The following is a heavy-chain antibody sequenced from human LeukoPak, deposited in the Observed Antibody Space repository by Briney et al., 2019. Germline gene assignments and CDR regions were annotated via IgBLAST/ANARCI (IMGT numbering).Heavy chain of an antibody. J-gene: IGHJ4*02. CDR1: GGTFSSYA. D-gene: IGHD3-3*01. CDR3: ARVDHDFWSGYYFDY. Sequence: SVKVSCKASGGTFSSYAISWVRQAPGQGLEWMGGIIPIFGTANYAQKFQGRVTITTDESTSTAYMELSSLRSEDTAVYYCARVDHDFWSGYYFDYWGQGTLVTVSS. CDR2: IIPIFGTA. V-gene: IGHV1-69*05.